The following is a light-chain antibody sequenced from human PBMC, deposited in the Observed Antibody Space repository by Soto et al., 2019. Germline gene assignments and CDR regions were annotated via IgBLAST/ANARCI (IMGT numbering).Light chain of an antibody. CDR2: KAS. Sequence: EIRVRQSPCALSVYIGDRVAITCRASQGISSGLAWYQQKPGKSPTLLIYKASNLQTGVPSRFSGSGSGTDFTLTISSLQPEDFAFYYCQQRSNWPRTFGQRTKVDI. CDR3: QQRSNWPRT. CDR1: QGISSG. J-gene: IGKJ1*01. V-gene: IGKV1-12*01.